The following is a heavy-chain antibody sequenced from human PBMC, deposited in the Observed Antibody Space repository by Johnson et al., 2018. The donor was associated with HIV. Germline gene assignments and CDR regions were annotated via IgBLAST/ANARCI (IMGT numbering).Heavy chain of an antibody. CDR3: ARDPKRSGSYYKDAFDI. CDR2: IWYDGSNK. V-gene: IGHV3-33*01. J-gene: IGHJ3*02. CDR1: GFTFSSYG. D-gene: IGHD3-10*01. Sequence: QMLLVESGGGVVQPGRSLRLSCAASGFTFSSYGMHWVRQAPGKGLEWVAVIWYDGSNKYYADSVKGRFTISRDNSKNTLYLQMNSLRAEDTAVYYCARDPKRSGSYYKDAFDIWGQGTMVTVSS.